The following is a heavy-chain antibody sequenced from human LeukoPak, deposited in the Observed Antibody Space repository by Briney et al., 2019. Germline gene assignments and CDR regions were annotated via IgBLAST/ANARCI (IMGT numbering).Heavy chain of an antibody. CDR2: MNPNSGNT. D-gene: IGHD1-1*01. CDR1: GYTFTSYD. V-gene: IGHV1-8*01. CDR3: ARHEIQITTISYYYYMDV. J-gene: IGHJ6*03. Sequence: GASVKVSCKASGYTFTSYDINWVRQATGQGLEWMGWMNPNSGNTGYAQKFQGRVTMTRNTSISTAYMELRSLRSDDTAVYFWARHEIQITTISYYYYMDVWGKGTTVTVSS.